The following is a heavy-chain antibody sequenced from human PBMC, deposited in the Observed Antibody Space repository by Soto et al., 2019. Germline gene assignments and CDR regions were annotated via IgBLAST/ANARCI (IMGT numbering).Heavy chain of an antibody. D-gene: IGHD3-16*02. CDR1: GGSFSGYY. J-gene: IGHJ3*02. CDR3: ARGVLSIWGSYRYTPAFDI. CDR2: INHSGST. V-gene: IGHV4-34*01. Sequence: SETLSLTCAVYGGSFSGYYWSWIRQPPGKGLEWIGEINHSGSTNYNPSLKSRVTISVDTSKNQFSLKLSSVTAADTAVYYCARGVLSIWGSYRYTPAFDIWGQGAMVTVSS.